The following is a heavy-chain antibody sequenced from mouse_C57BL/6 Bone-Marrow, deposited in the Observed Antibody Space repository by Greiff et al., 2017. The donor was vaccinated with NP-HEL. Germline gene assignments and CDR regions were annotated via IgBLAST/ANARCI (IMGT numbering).Heavy chain of an antibody. CDR1: GFTFSDYY. J-gene: IGHJ1*03. V-gene: IGHV5-16*01. D-gene: IGHD1-1*01. Sequence: EVKVEESEGGLVQPGSSMKLSCTASGFTFSDYYMAWVRQVPEKGLEWVANINYDGSSTYYLDSLKSRFIISRDNAKNILYLQMSSLKSEDTATYYCARDHYGSSYFWYFDVWGTGTTVTVSS. CDR3: ARDHYGSSYFWYFDV. CDR2: INYDGSST.